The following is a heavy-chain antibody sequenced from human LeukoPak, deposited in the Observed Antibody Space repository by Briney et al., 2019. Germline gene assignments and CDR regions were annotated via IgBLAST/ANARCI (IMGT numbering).Heavy chain of an antibody. CDR2: ISHHGDTA. CDR3: ARDFSWAFDY. V-gene: IGHV3-30-3*01. D-gene: IGHD3-16*01. CDR1: GFTFSAFN. Sequence: GGSLRLSCAASGFTFSAFNMHWVRQAPGKGLEWVAIISHHGDTAHYADSPKGRFTISRDNSKNTVDLQMNSLRVEDTAIYYCARDFSWAFDYWGQGTLVTVSS. J-gene: IGHJ4*02.